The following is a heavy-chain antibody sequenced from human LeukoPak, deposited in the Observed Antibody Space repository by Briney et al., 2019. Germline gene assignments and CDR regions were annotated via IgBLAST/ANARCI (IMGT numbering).Heavy chain of an antibody. CDR3: SRTRSVAGSSIYFDY. CDR1: GFTFGDYA. CDR2: IKSKAYGGTT. V-gene: IGHV3-49*03. D-gene: IGHD6-19*01. Sequence: GGSLRLSCTGSGFTFGDYAMSWLRQAPGKGLEWVSFIKSKAYGGTTEYAASVKGRFTVSRDDSKSIAYLHMNSLKTEDTAVYYCSRTRSVAGSSIYFDYWGQGTLVTVSS. J-gene: IGHJ4*02.